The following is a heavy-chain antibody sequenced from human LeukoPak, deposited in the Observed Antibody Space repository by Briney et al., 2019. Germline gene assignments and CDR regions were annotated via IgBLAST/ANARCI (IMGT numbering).Heavy chain of an antibody. CDR2: LDPSGSQK. V-gene: IGHV3-7*01. CDR3: AIWTSGNY. CDR1: GFTFNRSW. Sequence: PGGSLRLSCAASGFTFNRSWMNWVRQAPGKGLEWVANLDPSGSQKRYVDSVTGRFIISKDNPGASLYLDMYSLRAEDTAIYYCAIWTSGNYWGQGTLVTVSS. J-gene: IGHJ4*02. D-gene: IGHD1-1*01.